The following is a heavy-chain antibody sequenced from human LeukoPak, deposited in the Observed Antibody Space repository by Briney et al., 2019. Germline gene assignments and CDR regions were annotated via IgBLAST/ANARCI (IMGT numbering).Heavy chain of an antibody. D-gene: IGHD6-6*01. CDR3: ARGGARPGY. CDR2: IYYSGST. CDR1: GGSLSRYY. Sequence: SETLSLTCPVSGGSLSRYYWSCIRQPLGKGREWMGYIYYSGSTNYTPSLKSRVTISVDTSKNQFSLKLRSVTAADTAVYYCARGGARPGYWGQGTLVTASS. J-gene: IGHJ4*02. V-gene: IGHV4-59*01.